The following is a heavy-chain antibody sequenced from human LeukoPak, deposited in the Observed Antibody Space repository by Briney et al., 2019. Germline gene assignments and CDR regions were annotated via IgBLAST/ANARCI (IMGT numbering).Heavy chain of an antibody. CDR2: IIPILGIA. D-gene: IGHD3-3*01. J-gene: IGHJ4*02. CDR1: GGTFSSYT. Sequence: ASVKVSCKDSGGTFSSYTISWVRQAPGQGLEWMGRIIPILGIANYAQKLQGRVTITADKSTSTAYMELSSLRSEDTAVYYCAREEGSYDFLDYWGQGTLVTVSS. V-gene: IGHV1-69*02. CDR3: AREEGSYDFLDY.